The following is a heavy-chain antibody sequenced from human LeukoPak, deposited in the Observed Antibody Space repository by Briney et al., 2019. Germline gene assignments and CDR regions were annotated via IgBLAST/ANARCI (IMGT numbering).Heavy chain of an antibody. J-gene: IGHJ4*02. CDR3: ARGVQLWSPHFDY. Sequence: GGSLRLSCAASGFTVSSNYMSWVRQAPGKGLEWVSVIYSGGSTYYADSVKGRFTISRDNSKNTLYLQMNSLRAEDTAVYYCARGVQLWSPHFDYWGQGTLVTVSS. CDR1: GFTVSSNY. V-gene: IGHV3-66*01. CDR2: IYSGGST. D-gene: IGHD5-18*01.